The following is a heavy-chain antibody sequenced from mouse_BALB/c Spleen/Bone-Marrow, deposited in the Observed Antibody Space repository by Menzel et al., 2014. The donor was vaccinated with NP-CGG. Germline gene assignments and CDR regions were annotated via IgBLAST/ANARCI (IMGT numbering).Heavy chain of an antibody. CDR1: GYTFTSFY. Sequence: VKLVESGPELVEPGASVRISCKASGYTFTSFYIHWVRQRPGQGLEWIGWIYPGDFSTKYNEKFKGKATLTADKSSSTASMQLSSLTSEDSAVYFCARKSQRAYDSMIYWGQGTSVTVSS. CDR2: IYPGDFST. CDR3: ARKSQRAYDSMIY. J-gene: IGHJ4*01. V-gene: IGHV1S56*01. D-gene: IGHD2-4*01.